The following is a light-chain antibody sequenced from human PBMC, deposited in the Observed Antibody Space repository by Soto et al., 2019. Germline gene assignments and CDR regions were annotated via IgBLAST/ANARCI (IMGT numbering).Light chain of an antibody. CDR2: VAS. J-gene: IGKJ4*01. CDR3: QQSYNLPPT. CDR1: QSIKNY. V-gene: IGKV1-39*01. Sequence: DIQMTQSPPSLSASVGDRVTITCRASQSIKNYLNWYQQKPGKAPNLLIYVASSLETGVPSRFSGSGSGTDFTLTISSLRPEDFATYYCQQSYNLPPTFGGGTKVDIK.